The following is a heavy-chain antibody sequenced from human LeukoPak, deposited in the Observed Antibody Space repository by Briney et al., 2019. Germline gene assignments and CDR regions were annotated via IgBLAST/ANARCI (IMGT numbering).Heavy chain of an antibody. CDR1: GYTFTGYY. CDR3: ARGIEGYCSGGSCYDLFDY. CDR2: INPNSGGT. D-gene: IGHD2-15*01. V-gene: IGHV1-2*02. Sequence: ASVKVSCKASGYTFTGYYMHWVRQAPGQGLEWMGWINPNSGGTNYAQKFQGRVTMTRDTSISTAYMELSRLRSDDTAVYYCARGIEGYCSGGSCYDLFDYWGQGTLVTVSS. J-gene: IGHJ4*02.